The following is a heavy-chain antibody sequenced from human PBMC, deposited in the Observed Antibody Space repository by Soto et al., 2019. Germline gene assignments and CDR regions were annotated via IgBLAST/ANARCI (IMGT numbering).Heavy chain of an antibody. Sequence: GASVKVSCKASGGTFSSYAISWVRQAPGQGLEWMGGIIPIFGTANYAQKFQGRVTITADASTSTAYMELSRLRSDDTAVYYCAISSGWYFFDYCGQGTLVTGSS. CDR3: AISSGWYFFDY. CDR2: IIPIFGTA. CDR1: GGTFSSYA. V-gene: IGHV1-69*13. J-gene: IGHJ4*02. D-gene: IGHD6-19*01.